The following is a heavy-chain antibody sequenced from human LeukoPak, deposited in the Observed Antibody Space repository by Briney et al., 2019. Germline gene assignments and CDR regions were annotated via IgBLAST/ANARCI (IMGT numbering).Heavy chain of an antibody. CDR2: INHSGST. V-gene: IGHV4-34*01. CDR3: ARSGGVMVPTDY. D-gene: IGHD2-8*01. Sequence: SETLSLTCAVYGGSFSGYYWSWIRQPPGKGLEWIGEINHSGSTNYNPSLKSRVTISVDTSKNQFSLKLSSVTAADTAVYYCARSGGVMVPTDYWGQGTLVTVSS. J-gene: IGHJ4*02. CDR1: GGSFSGYY.